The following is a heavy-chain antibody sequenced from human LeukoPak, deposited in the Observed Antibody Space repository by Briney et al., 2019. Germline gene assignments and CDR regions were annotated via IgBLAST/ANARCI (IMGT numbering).Heavy chain of an antibody. CDR2: ISGNGGTT. J-gene: IGHJ4*02. V-gene: IGHV3-23*01. CDR3: AKLPAAIRTLDY. Sequence: PGGPLRLSCTASGFTFNNYAMSWVRQAPGKGLEWVSGISGNGGTTHYADSVKGRFTISRDNSRNTVFLQMNSLRAEDTAIYYCAKLPAAIRTLDYGGQGTLVTVSS. D-gene: IGHD2-2*02. CDR1: GFTFNNYA.